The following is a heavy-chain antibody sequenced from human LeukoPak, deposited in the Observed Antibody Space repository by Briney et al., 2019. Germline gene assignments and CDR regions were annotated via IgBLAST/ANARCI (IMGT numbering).Heavy chain of an antibody. D-gene: IGHD5-18*01. J-gene: IGHJ4*02. V-gene: IGHV3-64*01. CDR1: GFTFSRYA. Sequence: GGSLRLPCAASGFTFSRYAMHWVRQAPGKGLEYVSGISTNGDSTYYANSVKGRFTISRDNSKNTLYLQMGSLRAEDMAVYYCARGYDYAYDFWGQGTLVTVSS. CDR3: ARGYDYAYDF. CDR2: ISTNGDST.